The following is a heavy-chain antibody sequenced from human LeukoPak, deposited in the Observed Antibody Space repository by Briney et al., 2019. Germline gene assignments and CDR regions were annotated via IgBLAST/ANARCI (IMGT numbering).Heavy chain of an antibody. V-gene: IGHV3-21*01. J-gene: IGHJ4*02. Sequence: GGSLRLSCVASGFTFNTYNMNWVRQAPGKGLEWVSSISSSSSYIYYADSVKGRFTISRDNAKNSLYLQMNSLRAEDTAVYYCARGSRYYGSGSQTYYFDYWGQGTLVTVSS. CDR1: GFTFNTYN. D-gene: IGHD3-10*01. CDR2: ISSSSSYI. CDR3: ARGSRYYGSGSQTYYFDY.